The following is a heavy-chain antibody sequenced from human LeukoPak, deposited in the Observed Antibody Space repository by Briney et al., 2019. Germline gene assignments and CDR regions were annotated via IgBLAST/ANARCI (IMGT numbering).Heavy chain of an antibody. V-gene: IGHV4-30-4*01. D-gene: IGHD1-26*01. CDR1: GGSISSGDYY. J-gene: IGHJ4*02. CDR2: IYYSGST. CDR3: ARDHSGSYYFDY. Sequence: SQTLSLTCTVSGGSISSGDYYWRWIRQPPGKGLEWIVYIYYSGSTYYNPSLKSRVTISVDTSKNQFSLKLSSVTAADTAVYYCARDHSGSYYFDYWGQGTLVTVS.